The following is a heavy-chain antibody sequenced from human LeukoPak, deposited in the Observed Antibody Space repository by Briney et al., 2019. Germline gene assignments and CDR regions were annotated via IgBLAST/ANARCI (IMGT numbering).Heavy chain of an antibody. CDR3: ARHIAAAGEAFDY. CDR2: IYYSGST. V-gene: IGHV4-39*01. J-gene: IGHJ4*02. D-gene: IGHD6-13*01. CDR1: GGSISSSSYY. Sequence: SETLSLTCTVSGGSISSSSYYWGWIRQPPGKGLEWIGSIYYSGSTYYNPSLKSRVTISVDTSKNQFSLKLSSVTAADTAVYYCARHIAAAGEAFDYWAREPWSPSPQ.